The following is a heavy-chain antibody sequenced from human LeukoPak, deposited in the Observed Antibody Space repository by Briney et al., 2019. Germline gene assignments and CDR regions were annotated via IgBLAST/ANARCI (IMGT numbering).Heavy chain of an antibody. V-gene: IGHV1-2*02. CDR1: GYTFTGYY. J-gene: IGHJ4*02. D-gene: IGHD5-18*01. CDR3: ARDLKRGYSQAAGY. CDR2: INPNSGGT. Sequence: ASVKVSCKASGYTFTGYYMHWVRQAPGQGLEWMGWINPNSGGTNYAQKFQGRVTMTRDTSITTAYMELSRLRSDDTAVYYCARDLKRGYSQAAGYWGQGTLVTVSS.